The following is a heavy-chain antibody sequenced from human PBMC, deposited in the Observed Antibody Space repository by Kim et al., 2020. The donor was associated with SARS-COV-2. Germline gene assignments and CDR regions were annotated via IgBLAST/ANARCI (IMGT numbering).Heavy chain of an antibody. CDR3: ARGFVLLWFGESSFDY. V-gene: IGHV3-11*01. D-gene: IGHD3-10*01. Sequence: GGSLRLSCAASGFTFSDYYMSWIRQAPGKGLEWVPYISSSGNTIYYANSVRGRFTISRDNAKNSLYLQMNSLRAEDTAVYYCARGFVLLWFGESSFDYWGQGTRVTVSS. CDR1: GFTFSDYY. CDR2: ISSSGNTI. J-gene: IGHJ4*02.